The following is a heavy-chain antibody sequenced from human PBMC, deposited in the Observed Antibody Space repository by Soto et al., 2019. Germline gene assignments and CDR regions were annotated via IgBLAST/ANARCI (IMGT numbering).Heavy chain of an antibody. CDR3: AKTPGVITVNTCFDR. CDR1: GFTFNKYA. J-gene: IGHJ4*02. V-gene: IGHV3-23*01. CDR2: ISGSGAST. D-gene: IGHD7-27*01. Sequence: GGTLRLSCVASGFTFNKYALAWVRQAPGKGLEWDSAISGSGASTTDADSVKGRLTISRDNSNNTLYLQMNSLRAEDTAVYYCAKTPGVITVNTCFDRWGQGTTVTVSS.